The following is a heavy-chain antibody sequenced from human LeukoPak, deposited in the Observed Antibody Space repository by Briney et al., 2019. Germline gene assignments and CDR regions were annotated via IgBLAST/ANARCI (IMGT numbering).Heavy chain of an antibody. J-gene: IGHJ4*02. CDR2: IRSESSST. CDR3: AKDLVVVPTGPDY. CDR1: GFTFSRYT. Sequence: GGSLRLSCAASGFTFSRYTMNWVRQAPGKELEWISNIRSESSSTTYADSVNGRFTISRDNSKNTLYLQMNSLRAEDTAVYYCAKDLVVVPTGPDYWGQGTLVTVS. V-gene: IGHV3-23*01. D-gene: IGHD2-2*01.